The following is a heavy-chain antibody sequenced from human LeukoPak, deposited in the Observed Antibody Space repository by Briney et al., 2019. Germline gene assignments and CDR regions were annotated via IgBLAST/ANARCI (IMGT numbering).Heavy chain of an antibody. Sequence: PSETLSLTCAVYGGSFSGYYWSWIRQPPGKGLEWIGEINHSGSTNYNPSLKSRVTISVDTSKNQCSLKLSSVTAADTAVYYCARGPYDILTGYEMAFDYWGQGTLVTVSS. CDR2: INHSGST. CDR1: GGSFSGYY. D-gene: IGHD3-9*01. V-gene: IGHV4-34*01. CDR3: ARGPYDILTGYEMAFDY. J-gene: IGHJ4*02.